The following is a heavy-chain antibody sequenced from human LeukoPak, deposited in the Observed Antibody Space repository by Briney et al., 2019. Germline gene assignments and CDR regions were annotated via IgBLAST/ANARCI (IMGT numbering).Heavy chain of an antibody. CDR2: ISAYNGNT. V-gene: IGHV1-18*01. J-gene: IGHJ5*02. CDR3: ARDSSTAMVNWFDP. CDR1: GYTFTSYG. D-gene: IGHD5-18*01. Sequence: ASVKVSCKASGYTFTSYGISWVRQAPGQGLEWMGWISAYNGNTNYAQKLQGRVTMTTDTSTSTAYMELRSLRSDDTAVYYCARDSSTAMVNWFDPWGQGTLVTVSS.